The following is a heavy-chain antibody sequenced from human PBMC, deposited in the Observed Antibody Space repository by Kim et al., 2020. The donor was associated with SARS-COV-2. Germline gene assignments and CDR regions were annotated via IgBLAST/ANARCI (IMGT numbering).Heavy chain of an antibody. J-gene: IGHJ3*02. Sequence: GESLKISCKGSGYSFTSYWIGWVRQMPGKGLEWMGIIYPGDSDTRYSPSFQGQVTISADKSISTAYLQWSSLKASDTAMYYCARQGGICSGGSCHHDAFDIWGQGTMVTVSS. D-gene: IGHD2-15*01. V-gene: IGHV5-51*01. CDR1: GYSFTSYW. CDR2: IYPGDSDT. CDR3: ARQGGICSGGSCHHDAFDI.